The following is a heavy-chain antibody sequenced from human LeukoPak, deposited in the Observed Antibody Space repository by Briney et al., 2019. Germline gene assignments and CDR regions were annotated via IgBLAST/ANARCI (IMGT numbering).Heavy chain of an antibody. CDR1: GGSISNYY. V-gene: IGHV4-59*08. CDR3: ARHKGYDLLTGFYLFDF. CDR2: IYSSGSS. J-gene: IGHJ4*02. D-gene: IGHD3-9*01. Sequence: SETLSLTCTVSGGSISNYYWSWIRQPPGKGLEWIAYIYSSGSSHYNPPLQSRVTISVDTSNSLFSLKLSSVTAADTAVCYCARHKGYDLLTGFYLFDFWGQGTLVTVSS.